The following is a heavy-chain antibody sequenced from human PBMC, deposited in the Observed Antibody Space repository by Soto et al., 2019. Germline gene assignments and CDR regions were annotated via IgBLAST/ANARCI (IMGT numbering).Heavy chain of an antibody. CDR1: GFTFSSYG. CDR3: ARDRGRTSSGPLGYFDY. Sequence: PGGSLRLSCAASGFTFSSYGMHWVRQAPGKGLEWVAVIWYDGSNKYYADSVKGRFTISRDNSKNTLYLQMNSLRAEDTAVYYCARDRGRTSSGPLGYFDYWGQGTLVTV. J-gene: IGHJ4*02. D-gene: IGHD3-22*01. V-gene: IGHV3-33*01. CDR2: IWYDGSNK.